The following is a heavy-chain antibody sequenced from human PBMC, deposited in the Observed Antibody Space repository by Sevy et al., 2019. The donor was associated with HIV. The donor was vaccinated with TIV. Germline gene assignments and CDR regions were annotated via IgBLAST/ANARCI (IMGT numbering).Heavy chain of an antibody. CDR2: ISSRSSYI. CDR3: ARDGGCSSTSCLLYFDS. CDR1: GFTFSSYG. D-gene: IGHD2-2*01. J-gene: IGHJ4*02. Sequence: GGSLRLSCAASGFTFSSYGMHWVRQAPGKGLEWVSSISSRSSYIHYADSVRGRFTISRDNAKNSLYLQMNSLRVDDTAVYFCARDGGCSSTSCLLYFDSWGQGALVTVSS. V-gene: IGHV3-21*01.